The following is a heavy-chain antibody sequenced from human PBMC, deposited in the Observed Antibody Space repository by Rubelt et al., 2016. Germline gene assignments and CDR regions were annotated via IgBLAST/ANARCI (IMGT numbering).Heavy chain of an antibody. V-gene: IGHV1-2*02. CDR3: ARAPDDCSGGSCDDY. Sequence: LGWISAYNGNTNYAQKFQGRVTMTRDTSISTAYMELSRLRSDDTAVYYCARAPDDCSGGSCDDYWGQGTLVTVSS. J-gene: IGHJ4*02. D-gene: IGHD2-15*01. CDR2: ISAYNGNT.